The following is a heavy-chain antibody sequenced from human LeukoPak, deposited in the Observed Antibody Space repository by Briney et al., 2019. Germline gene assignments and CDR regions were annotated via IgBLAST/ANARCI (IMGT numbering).Heavy chain of an antibody. CDR3: ARGGAIAAAGYFDF. Sequence: GASVKVSCKASGYAFTSYDINWVRQATGQGLEWMGWMNPNSGNTGYAQKFQGRVTITRDTSASTAYMELSSLRSEDTAVYYCARGGAIAAAGYFDFWGQGTLVTVSS. D-gene: IGHD6-13*01. J-gene: IGHJ4*02. CDR2: MNPNSGNT. V-gene: IGHV1-8*01. CDR1: GYAFTSYD.